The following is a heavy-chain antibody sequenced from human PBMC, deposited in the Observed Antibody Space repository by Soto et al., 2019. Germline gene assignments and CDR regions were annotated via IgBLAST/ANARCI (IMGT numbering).Heavy chain of an antibody. Sequence: SETLSLTCTVSGGSISSSSYYWGWIRQPPGKGLEWIGSIYYSGSTYYNPSLSSRVTISVDTSKNQFSLSLNSVTAADTAVYYCVRFWPPTDYGILTTYSDAFDHWGQGTLVTVSS. J-gene: IGHJ4*02. CDR1: GGSISSSSYY. D-gene: IGHD3-9*01. CDR2: IYYSGST. V-gene: IGHV4-39*01. CDR3: VRFWPPTDYGILTTYSDAFDH.